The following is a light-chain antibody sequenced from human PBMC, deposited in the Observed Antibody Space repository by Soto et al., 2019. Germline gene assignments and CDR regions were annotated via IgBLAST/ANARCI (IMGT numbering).Light chain of an antibody. CDR2: AAS. CDR3: QQHNSYTVT. V-gene: IGKV1-9*01. J-gene: IGKJ4*01. Sequence: DIQLTQSPSFLSASVGDRVTITCRASQVISSYLAWYQQKPGKAPKLLIYAASTLQSEVPPRFSGSGSGTEFTLTISSLQPEDFATSYCQQHNSYTVTVGGATKVEIK. CDR1: QVISSY.